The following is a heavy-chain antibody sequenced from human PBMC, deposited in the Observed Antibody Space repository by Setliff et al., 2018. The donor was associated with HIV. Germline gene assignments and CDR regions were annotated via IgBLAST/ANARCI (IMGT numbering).Heavy chain of an antibody. D-gene: IGHD1-7*01. J-gene: IGHJ4*02. CDR1: GGSISSGHY. Sequence: PSETLSLTCTVSGGSISSGHYWGWIRQPPGEGLEWIGSVSPGGTTYYNPSLKSRVTISVDTSQNQVSLKLTSVTAADTAVYYCARGGATGTTRLDYWGQGTLVTVSS. V-gene: IGHV4-38-2*02. CDR3: ARGGATGTTRLDY. CDR2: VSPGGTT.